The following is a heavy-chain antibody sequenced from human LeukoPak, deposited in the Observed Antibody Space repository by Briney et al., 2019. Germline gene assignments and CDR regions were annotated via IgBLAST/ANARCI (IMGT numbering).Heavy chain of an antibody. CDR1: GFTFSSFP. CDR3: AKETVTTWKYFDY. Sequence: RGSLTLSCAASGFTFSSFPMNWVRQAPGKGLEWVAVISYDGSNKYYADSVKGRFTISRDNSKNTLYLQMNSLRAEDTAVYHCAKETVTTWKYFDYWSQGTLVTVSS. D-gene: IGHD4-17*01. V-gene: IGHV3-30*18. CDR2: ISYDGSNK. J-gene: IGHJ4*02.